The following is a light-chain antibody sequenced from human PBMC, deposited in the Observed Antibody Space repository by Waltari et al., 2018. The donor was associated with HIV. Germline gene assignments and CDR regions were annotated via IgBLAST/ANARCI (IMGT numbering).Light chain of an antibody. V-gene: IGLV1-47*01. CDR2: RND. Sequence: QSGLSQPPSTSRPPGQRVVISCSGRSSNVGKNSVSWFQQVSGAAPRLLIYRNDRRPSGVPDRFTAAKSGTSASLVISGLRSDDEAEYFCASWDDALSSWLFGGGTRLTVL. CDR3: ASWDDALSSWL. CDR1: SSNVGKNS. J-gene: IGLJ6*01.